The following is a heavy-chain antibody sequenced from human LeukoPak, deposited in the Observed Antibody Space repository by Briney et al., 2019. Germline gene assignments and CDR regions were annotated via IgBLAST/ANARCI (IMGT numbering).Heavy chain of an antibody. D-gene: IGHD3-22*01. Sequence: HPGGSLRLSCAASGFTVSSNYMSWVRQAPGKGLEWVSVIYSGGSTYYADSVKGRFTISRDNSKNTLYLQMNSLRAEDTAVYYCARDWDYYDSSGPTPLFDYWGQGTLVTVSS. CDR3: ARDWDYYDSSGPTPLFDY. CDR2: IYSGGST. V-gene: IGHV3-53*01. J-gene: IGHJ4*02. CDR1: GFTVSSNY.